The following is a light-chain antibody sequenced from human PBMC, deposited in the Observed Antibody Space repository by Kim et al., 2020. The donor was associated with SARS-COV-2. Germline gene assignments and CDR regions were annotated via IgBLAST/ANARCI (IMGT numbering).Light chain of an antibody. Sequence: SLSPGERATLSCRASQSVTGNYIAWYQQKPGQAPRLLLYGPSSRAPGVPDRFSASGSGPDFALTISRLEPEDFAVYYCQLYGNSPTFGPGTKVDIK. J-gene: IGKJ3*01. CDR2: GPS. V-gene: IGKV3-20*01. CDR3: QLYGNSPT. CDR1: QSVTGNY.